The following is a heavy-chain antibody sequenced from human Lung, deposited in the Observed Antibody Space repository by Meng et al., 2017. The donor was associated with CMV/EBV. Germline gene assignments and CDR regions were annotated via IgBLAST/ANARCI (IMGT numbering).Heavy chain of an antibody. D-gene: IGHD2-15*01. V-gene: IGHV1-2*02. CDR1: GYNFTGYY. Sequence: ASVXVSXEASGYNFTGYYMHWVRQAPGQGLEWMGWINPNSGDTNYAQKFQGRVTMTGDTSITTAYMELSRLRSDDMAVYYCARVKRYCTGGSCSSTGYYGMDVWGQGXTVTVSS. J-gene: IGHJ6*02. CDR2: INPNSGDT. CDR3: ARVKRYCTGGSCSSTGYYGMDV.